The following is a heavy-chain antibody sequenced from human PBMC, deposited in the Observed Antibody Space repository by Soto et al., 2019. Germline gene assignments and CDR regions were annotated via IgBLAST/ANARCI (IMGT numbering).Heavy chain of an antibody. CDR2: KHHSGST. CDR1: GDSINNGYW. CDR3: ASSSGWWRLDV. D-gene: IGHD6-19*01. V-gene: IGHV4-4*02. J-gene: IGHJ6*02. Sequence: QVQLQESGPGLVKPSGTLSLTCGVSGDSINNGYWWTWVRQPPGKGLEWIGEKHHSGSTNYNLSLESRVSISLDKSKNQFSLNLSSVTAADPAVYFCASSSGWWRLDVWGQGTTVTVSS.